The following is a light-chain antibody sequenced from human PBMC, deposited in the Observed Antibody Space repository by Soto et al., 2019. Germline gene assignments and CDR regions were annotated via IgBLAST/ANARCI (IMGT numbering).Light chain of an antibody. Sequence: QSALTQPASVSGSPGQSITISCTGTSSDVGRYNLVSWYQQHPGKAPKFMIYEDNKRPSGVSIRFSGSKSGNTASLTISGLQAEDEADYYCCSYAGSSSYVFGTGTKVTVL. J-gene: IGLJ1*01. V-gene: IGLV2-23*01. CDR3: CSYAGSSSYV. CDR2: EDN. CDR1: SSDVGRYNL.